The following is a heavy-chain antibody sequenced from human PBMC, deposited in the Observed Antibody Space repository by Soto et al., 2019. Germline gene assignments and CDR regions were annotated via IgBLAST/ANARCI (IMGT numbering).Heavy chain of an antibody. CDR1: GFTFSSYA. J-gene: IGHJ4*02. V-gene: IGHV3-30-3*01. Sequence: QVQLVESGGGVVQPGRSLRLSCAASGFTFSSYAMHWVRQAPGKGLEWVAVISYDGSNKYYADSVKGRFTISRDNSKNTLYLQMNSLRAEDTAVYYCARDGHVYGDYDEGGASDYWGQGTLVTVSS. D-gene: IGHD4-17*01. CDR3: ARDGHVYGDYDEGGASDY. CDR2: ISYDGSNK.